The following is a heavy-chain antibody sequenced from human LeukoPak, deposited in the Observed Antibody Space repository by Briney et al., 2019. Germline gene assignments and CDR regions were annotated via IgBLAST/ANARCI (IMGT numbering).Heavy chain of an antibody. CDR1: GFTFSSYS. J-gene: IGHJ4*02. CDR2: FGSSGLST. CDR3: AKGNNEAYSSCFDY. D-gene: IGHD1/OR15-1a*01. V-gene: IGHV3-23*01. Sequence: GGSLRLSCAASGFTFSSYSMNWVRQAPGKGLEWVSTFGSSGLSTYYADSVKGRFTISRDNSKSTVSLQMNSLRAEDTAMYYCAKGNNEAYSSCFDYWGQGTLVTVSS.